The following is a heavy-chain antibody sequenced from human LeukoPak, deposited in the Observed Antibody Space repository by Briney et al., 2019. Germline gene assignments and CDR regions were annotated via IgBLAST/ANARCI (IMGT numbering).Heavy chain of an antibody. CDR2: INPNSGGT. CDR1: GYTFTGYY. J-gene: IGHJ5*02. D-gene: IGHD3-3*01. CDR3: ARQSYDVSNWFDP. V-gene: IGHV1-2*02. Sequence: ASVKVPCKASGYTFTGYYMHWVRQAPGQGLEWMGWINPNSGGTKYVQKFQGRVTMTRDTSISTAYMELSRLRSDDTAVYYCARQSYDVSNWFDPWGQGTLVTVSS.